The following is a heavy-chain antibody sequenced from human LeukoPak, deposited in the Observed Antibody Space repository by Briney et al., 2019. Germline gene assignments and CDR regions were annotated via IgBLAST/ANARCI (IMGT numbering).Heavy chain of an antibody. CDR1: GSTFSSYG. J-gene: IGHJ4*02. CDR3: ARDRGGYSSGWYYFDY. V-gene: IGHV3-33*01. CDR2: IWYDGSNK. Sequence: GGSLRLSCAASGSTFSSYGMHWVRQAPGKGLEWVAVIWYDGSNKYYADSVKGRFTISRDNSKNTLYLQMNSLRAEDTAVYYCARDRGGYSSGWYYFDYWGQGTLVTVSS. D-gene: IGHD6-19*01.